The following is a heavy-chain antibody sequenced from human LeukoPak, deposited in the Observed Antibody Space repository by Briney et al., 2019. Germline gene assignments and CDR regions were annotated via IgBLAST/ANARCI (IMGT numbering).Heavy chain of an antibody. J-gene: IGHJ3*02. V-gene: IGHV3-48*01. Sequence: GGSLRLSCAACGFTFSSYSMNWVRQAPGKGLEWVSYISSSSSTIYYADSVKGRFTISRDNAKNSLYLQMNSLRAEDTAVYYCSRGDTYYYDSSGYYSCAFDIWGQGTMVTVSS. CDR2: ISSSSSTI. CDR1: GFTFSSYS. CDR3: SRGDTYYYDSSGYYSCAFDI. D-gene: IGHD3-22*01.